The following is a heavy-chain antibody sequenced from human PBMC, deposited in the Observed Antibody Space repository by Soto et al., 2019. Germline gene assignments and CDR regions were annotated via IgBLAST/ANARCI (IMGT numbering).Heavy chain of an antibody. J-gene: IGHJ6*02. CDR1: GGTFSSYT. Sequence: ASVKVSCKASGGTFSSYTISWVRQAPGQGLEWMGRIIPILGIANYAQKFQGRVTITADKSTSTAYMELSSLRSEDTAVYYCAGSVIVVVPAATGDYYYGMDVWGQGTTLTVSS. V-gene: IGHV1-69*02. CDR2: IIPILGIA. D-gene: IGHD2-2*01. CDR3: AGSVIVVVPAATGDYYYGMDV.